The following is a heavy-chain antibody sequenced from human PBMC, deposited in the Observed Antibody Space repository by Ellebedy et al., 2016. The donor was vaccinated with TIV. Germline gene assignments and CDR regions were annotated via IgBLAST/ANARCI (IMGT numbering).Heavy chain of an antibody. CDR3: ARAIGIAAAGILPGAFDI. D-gene: IGHD6-13*01. J-gene: IGHJ3*02. CDR1: GGSISSSSYY. Sequence: SETLSLXXTVSGGSISSSSYYWGWIRQPPGKGLEWIGSIYHSGSTYYNPSLKSRVTISVDTSKNQFSLKLSSVTAADTAVYYCARAIGIAAAGILPGAFDIWGQGTMVTVSS. V-gene: IGHV4-39*07. CDR2: IYHSGST.